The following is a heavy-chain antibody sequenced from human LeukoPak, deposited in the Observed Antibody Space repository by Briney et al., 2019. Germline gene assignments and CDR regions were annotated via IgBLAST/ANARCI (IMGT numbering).Heavy chain of an antibody. D-gene: IGHD2-2*01. V-gene: IGHV3-30*04. CDR2: ISYDGSNK. Sequence: QPGGSLRLSCAASGFTFSSYAMSWARQAPAKGLEGVAVISYDGSNKFYADSVKGRFTISRDSSKNTLYLQMNSLRTEDTAVYYCARDACSSASCYEYYFDNWGQGTLVTVSS. J-gene: IGHJ4*02. CDR1: GFTFSSYA. CDR3: ARDACSSASCYEYYFDN.